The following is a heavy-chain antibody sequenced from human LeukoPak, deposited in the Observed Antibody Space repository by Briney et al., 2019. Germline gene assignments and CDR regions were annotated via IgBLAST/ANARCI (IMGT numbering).Heavy chain of an antibody. J-gene: IGHJ4*02. Sequence: SETLSLTCTVSGGSISSYYWSWIRQPPGRGLEWIGYIYYSGSTNYNPSLKSRVTILVDTSKNQFSLKLTSVTAADTAVYYCARVLELRAFDYWGQGTLVTVSS. V-gene: IGHV4-59*12. CDR3: ARVLELRAFDY. CDR2: IYYSGST. D-gene: IGHD1-7*01. CDR1: GGSISSYY.